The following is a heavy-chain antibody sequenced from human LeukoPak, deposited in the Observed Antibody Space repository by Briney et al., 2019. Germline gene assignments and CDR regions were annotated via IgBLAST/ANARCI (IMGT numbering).Heavy chain of an antibody. J-gene: IGHJ3*01. Sequence: SETLSLTCSVSGASISSYYWTWIRQPPGKGLQFIGYVSHSGYITYNPSLRSRVSISVDSSQNHFSLHLNSVTAADTALYYCARAGDYVGADSFDVRGQGSLVIVSS. CDR1: GASISSYY. V-gene: IGHV4-59*01. CDR2: VSHSGYI. CDR3: ARAGDYVGADSFDV. D-gene: IGHD4-17*01.